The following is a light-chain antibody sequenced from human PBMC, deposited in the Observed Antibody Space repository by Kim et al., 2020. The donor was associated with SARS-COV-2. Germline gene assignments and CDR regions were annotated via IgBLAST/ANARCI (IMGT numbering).Light chain of an antibody. CDR3: QQFYTLPRT. V-gene: IGKV4-1*01. CDR1: QSILYISDNKNY. J-gene: IGKJ1*01. CDR2: WAS. Sequence: ATIHCKSIQSILYISDNKNYLAWYQQKAGQPPRFLISWASTRDSGVPDRFSGSGSGTEFTLTISSLQAEDVAVYYCQQFYTLPRTFGQGTKVDIK.